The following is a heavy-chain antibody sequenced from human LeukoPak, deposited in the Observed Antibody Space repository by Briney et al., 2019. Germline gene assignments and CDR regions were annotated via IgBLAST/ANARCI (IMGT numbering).Heavy chain of an antibody. V-gene: IGHV4-38-2*01. D-gene: IGHD4-17*01. J-gene: IGHJ4*02. CDR2: IYHSGST. CDR3: ARQLHDYGDYFDY. CDR1: GYSISSGYY. Sequence: SETLSLTCAVSGYSISSGYYWGWIRQPPGKGLEWIGSIYHSGSTYYNPSLKSRVTISVDTSKNQFSLKLSSVTAADTAVYYCARQLHDYGDYFDYWGQGTLVTVSS.